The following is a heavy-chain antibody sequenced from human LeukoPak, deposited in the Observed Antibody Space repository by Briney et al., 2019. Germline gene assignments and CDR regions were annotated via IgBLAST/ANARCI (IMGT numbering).Heavy chain of an antibody. V-gene: IGHV3-30-3*01. CDR2: ISYDGSYE. CDR3: ARVLNYYDSSGYYFSY. Sequence: PGESLRLSCAASGFTFSYYTKPWVRKAPGQGQEWVAVISYDGSYEYYADPVKGRFTISRDNSKNTLFLQMNSLRVEDTAVYYCARVLNYYDSSGYYFSYWGQGTLVTVSS. J-gene: IGHJ4*02. CDR1: GFTFSYYT. D-gene: IGHD3-22*01.